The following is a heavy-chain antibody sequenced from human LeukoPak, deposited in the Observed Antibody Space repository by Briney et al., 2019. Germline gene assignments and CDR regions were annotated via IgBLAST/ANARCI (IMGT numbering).Heavy chain of an antibody. V-gene: IGHV1-46*01. Sequence: GASAKVSCKASGYTFINYYLHWVRQAPGQGLVWMGQINPNTGSTNCAQMFQGRVTMTADTSTNTVYMELNSLTPDDTAVYYCARDLSGWGNSVYWGQGTLVTVSS. D-gene: IGHD5/OR15-5a*01. CDR1: GYTFINYY. CDR3: ARDLSGWGNSVY. CDR2: INPNTGST. J-gene: IGHJ4*02.